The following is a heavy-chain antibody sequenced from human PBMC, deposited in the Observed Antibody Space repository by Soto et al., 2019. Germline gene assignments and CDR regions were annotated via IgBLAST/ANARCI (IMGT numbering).Heavy chain of an antibody. J-gene: IGHJ6*03. CDR2: IYYSGST. V-gene: IGHV4-39*01. Sequence: SETLSLTCTVSGGSISSSSYYWGWIRQPPGKGLEWIGSIYYSGSTYYNPSLKSRVTISVDTSKNQFSLKLSSVTAADTAVYYCARLAAGSYYDFWSGPAHYYYYYYMDVWGTGTTVTVSS. CDR3: ARLAAGSYYDFWSGPAHYYYYYYMDV. CDR1: GGSISSSSYY. D-gene: IGHD3-3*01.